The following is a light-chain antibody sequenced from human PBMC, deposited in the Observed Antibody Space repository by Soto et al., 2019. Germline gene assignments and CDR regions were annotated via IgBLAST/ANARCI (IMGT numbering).Light chain of an antibody. Sequence: QSVLTQPASVSGSPGLSIAISCTGTSSDVGGYNSVSWYQQHPVKAPKLMIYDVSNRPSGVSNRFSGSKSGNTASLTISGLQAEDEGDYYCSSYTTGGSYVFGTGTKVTVL. CDR1: SSDVGGYNS. J-gene: IGLJ1*01. V-gene: IGLV2-14*01. CDR2: DVS. CDR3: SSYTTGGSYV.